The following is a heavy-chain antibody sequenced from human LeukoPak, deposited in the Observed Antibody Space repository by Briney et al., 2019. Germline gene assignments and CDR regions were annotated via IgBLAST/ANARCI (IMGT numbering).Heavy chain of an antibody. CDR1: GGSISSYY. CDR3: ARGRYDILTGYYDYYYYYMDV. Sequence: SETLSLTCTVSGGSISSYYWSWIRQPPGKGLEWIGYIYYSGSTNYNPSLKSRVTISVDTSKNQFSLKLSSVTAADTAVYYCARGRYDILTGYYDYYYYYMDVWGKGTTVTISS. V-gene: IGHV4-59*01. D-gene: IGHD3-9*01. CDR2: IYYSGST. J-gene: IGHJ6*03.